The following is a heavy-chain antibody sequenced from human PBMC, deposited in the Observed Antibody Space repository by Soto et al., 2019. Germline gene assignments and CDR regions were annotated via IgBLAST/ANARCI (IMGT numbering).Heavy chain of an antibody. Sequence: ASVKVSCKASGYTFTSYGISWVRQAPGQGLEWMGWISAYNGNTNYAQKLQGRVTMTTDTSTSTAYMEMISLRVDDTALYYCTKDRQPDGIWTVDYWGRGTLVTVSS. CDR1: GYTFTSYG. J-gene: IGHJ4*02. D-gene: IGHD3-9*01. CDR2: ISAYNGNT. V-gene: IGHV1-18*01. CDR3: TKDRQPDGIWTVDY.